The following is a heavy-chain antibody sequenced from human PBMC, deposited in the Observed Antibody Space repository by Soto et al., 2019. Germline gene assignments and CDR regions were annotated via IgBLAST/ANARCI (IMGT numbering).Heavy chain of an antibody. CDR2: IIPIFGTA. V-gene: IGHV1-69*01. D-gene: IGHD3-10*01. J-gene: IGHJ3*02. CDR3: ARASGYYYGSGSYTDAFDI. Sequence: QVQLVQSGAEVKKPGSSVKVSCKASGGTFSSYAISWVRQAPGQGLEWMGGIIPIFGTANYAQKFQGRVTITADESTSTAYMELSSLRSEDTAVYYCARASGYYYGSGSYTDAFDIWGQGTMVTVSS. CDR1: GGTFSSYA.